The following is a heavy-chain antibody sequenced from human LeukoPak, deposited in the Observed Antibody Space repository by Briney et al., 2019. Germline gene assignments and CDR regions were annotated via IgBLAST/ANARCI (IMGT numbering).Heavy chain of an antibody. CDR2: MNPNSGNT. CDR3: ARDAYYYGSGSNQGYYYMDV. Sequence: ASVKVSCKASGYTFTSYDINWVRQATGQGLEWMGWMNPNSGNTGYAQKFQGRVTITRNTSISTAYMELSSLRSEDTAVYYCARDAYYYGSGSNQGYYYMDVWGKGTTVTVSS. CDR1: GYTFTSYD. J-gene: IGHJ6*03. D-gene: IGHD3-10*01. V-gene: IGHV1-8*03.